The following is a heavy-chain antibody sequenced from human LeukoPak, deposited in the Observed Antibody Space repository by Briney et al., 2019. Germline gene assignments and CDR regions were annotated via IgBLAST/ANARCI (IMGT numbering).Heavy chain of an antibody. CDR3: ARDGGGATDY. D-gene: IGHD3-16*01. CDR1: GFTFSSYS. CDR2: ISSSSTI. J-gene: IGHJ4*02. Sequence: PGGSLRLSCAASGFTFSSYSMNWVRQAPGKGLEWVSYISSSSTIYYADSVKGRFTISRDNAENSLYLQMNSLRAEDTAVYYCARDGGGATDYWGQGTLVTVSS. V-gene: IGHV3-48*04.